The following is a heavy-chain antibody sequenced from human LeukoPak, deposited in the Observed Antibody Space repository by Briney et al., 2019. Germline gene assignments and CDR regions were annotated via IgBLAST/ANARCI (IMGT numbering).Heavy chain of an antibody. V-gene: IGHV4-59*11. Sequence: PSATLSLPFTVSGGSISTHFWTWNRRPPGMGLEWIGYIYYTGSTNYNPSLKSRVTISLDTSKNQFSLHLSFVTAADTAVYYCARAPNGYYPLDYWGQGTLVTVSS. CDR3: ARAPNGYYPLDY. J-gene: IGHJ4*02. D-gene: IGHD3-22*01. CDR1: GGSISTHF. CDR2: IYYTGST.